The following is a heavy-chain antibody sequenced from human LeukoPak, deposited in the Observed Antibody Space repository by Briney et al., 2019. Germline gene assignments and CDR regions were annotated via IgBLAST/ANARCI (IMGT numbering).Heavy chain of an antibody. V-gene: IGHV4-39*01. Sequence: PSETLSLTCTVSGGSLSSSSYYWGWLRQPPGKGLEWIGSIYYSGSTYYNPSLKSRVPISVDTSKNQFSLTLTSVTAADTAVYYCARRQSTYCSSTSCYRRDVDYWGQGTPVTVSS. D-gene: IGHD2-2*01. CDR2: IYYSGST. J-gene: IGHJ4*02. CDR3: ARRQSTYCSSTSCYRRDVDY. CDR1: GGSLSSSSYY.